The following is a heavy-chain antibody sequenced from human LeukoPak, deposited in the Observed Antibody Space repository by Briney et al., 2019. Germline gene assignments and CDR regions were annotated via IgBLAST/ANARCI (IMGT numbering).Heavy chain of an antibody. CDR3: ARGIAARLVWSAFDI. V-gene: IGHV4-59*12. Sequence: PSETLSLTCTVSGGSISPYYWTWIRQPPGKGLEWIGYIYYSGRTNYNPSLTSRVTMSVDTSKNQFSLKLSSMTAADTAVYYCARGIAARLVWSAFDIWGQGTMVTVSS. J-gene: IGHJ3*02. D-gene: IGHD6-6*01. CDR2: IYYSGRT. CDR1: GGSISPYY.